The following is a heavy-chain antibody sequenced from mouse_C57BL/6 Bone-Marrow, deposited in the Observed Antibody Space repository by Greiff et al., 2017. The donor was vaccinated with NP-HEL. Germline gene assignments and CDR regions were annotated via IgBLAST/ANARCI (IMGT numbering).Heavy chain of an antibody. J-gene: IGHJ4*01. CDR1: GYTFTSYW. CDR2: IDPSDSYT. Sequence: VQLQQPGAELVKPGASVKLSCKASGYTFTSYWMQWVKQRPGQGLEWIGEIDPSDSYTNYNQKFKGKATLTVDTSSSTAYMQLSSLTSEDSAVYYCARSSFYCNYVLYYYAMDYWGQGTSVTVSS. CDR3: ARSSFYCNYVLYYYAMDY. V-gene: IGHV1-50*01. D-gene: IGHD2-10*01.